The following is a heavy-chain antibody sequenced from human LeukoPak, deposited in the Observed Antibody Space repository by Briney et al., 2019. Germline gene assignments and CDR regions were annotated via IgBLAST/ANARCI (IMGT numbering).Heavy chain of an antibody. CDR3: ARDRCSSTSCYRGGSIPNWFDP. D-gene: IGHD2-2*01. CDR1: GYTLTELS. Sequence: GASVKVSCKVSGYTLTELSMHWVRQAPGKGLEWMGGFDREDGKTIYAQKFQGRVTITADESTSTAYMELSSLRSEDTAVYYCARDRCSSTSCYRGGSIPNWFDPWGQGTLVTVSS. CDR2: FDREDGKT. V-gene: IGHV1-24*01. J-gene: IGHJ5*02.